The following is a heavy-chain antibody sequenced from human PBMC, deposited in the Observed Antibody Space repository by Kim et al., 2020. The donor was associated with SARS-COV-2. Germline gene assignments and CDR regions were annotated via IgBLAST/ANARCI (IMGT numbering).Heavy chain of an antibody. D-gene: IGHD3-9*01. CDR3: ARAQPYDI. J-gene: IGHJ4*02. V-gene: IGHV3-21*01. CDR1: GFTFSTYS. CDR2: ISSSSSHI. Sequence: GGFLRLSCAASGFTFSTYSMNWVRQAPGKGLEWVSSISSSSSHIYYADSVKGRFTISRDNAKNSLSLQMNSLRAGDTAVYYCARAQPYDIWGQGTLVTVSS.